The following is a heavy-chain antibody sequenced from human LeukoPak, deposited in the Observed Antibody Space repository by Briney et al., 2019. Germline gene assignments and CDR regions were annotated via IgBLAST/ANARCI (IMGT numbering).Heavy chain of an antibody. D-gene: IGHD5-18*01. V-gene: IGHV3-53*01. Sequence: GGSLRRSCAASGLTVNNNYVNWVRQAPGKGLEWVSALYIGGNTYYADSVRGRFTISRDNSKNTLYLQMNSLRAEDTAIYYCMTAAGYNFGQYWGQGTLVTVSS. CDR1: GLTVNNNY. J-gene: IGHJ4*02. CDR3: MTAAGYNFGQY. CDR2: LYIGGNT.